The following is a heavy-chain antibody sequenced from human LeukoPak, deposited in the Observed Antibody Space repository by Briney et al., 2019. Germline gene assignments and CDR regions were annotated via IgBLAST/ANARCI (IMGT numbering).Heavy chain of an antibody. CDR1: GFSLSTSRMR. CDR3: AHLTVGSYCFDY. V-gene: IGHV2-70*04. Sequence: SGPALVKPTQTLTLTCTFSGFSLSTSRMRVTWIRQPPGKALEWLARIDWQDDKYYSTSLKTRLTISKDTSKNQVVLTMTNMDPVDTATYYCAHLTVGSYCFDYWGQGTLVTVSS. D-gene: IGHD4-23*01. CDR2: IDWQDDK. J-gene: IGHJ4*02.